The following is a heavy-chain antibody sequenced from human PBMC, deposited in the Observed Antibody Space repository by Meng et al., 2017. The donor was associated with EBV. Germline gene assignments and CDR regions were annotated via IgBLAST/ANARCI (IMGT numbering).Heavy chain of an antibody. D-gene: IGHD3-10*01. V-gene: IGHV1-69*01. CDR2: FLPTLGAP. Sequence: QVQLVRVAAEVKKPGSSVKVSGKTSGGPFRNYAVSWVRQAPGQGLEWLGGFLPTLGAPNYAQKFHGRVSITADESTSTHYMDLSSLRSEDTAVYYCASESGRGYTPDYWGQGTLVTVSS. CDR1: GGPFRNYA. J-gene: IGHJ4*02. CDR3: ASESGRGYTPDY.